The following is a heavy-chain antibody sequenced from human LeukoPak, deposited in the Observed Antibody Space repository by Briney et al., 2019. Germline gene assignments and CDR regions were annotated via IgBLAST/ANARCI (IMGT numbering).Heavy chain of an antibody. J-gene: IGHJ4*02. CDR3: ARDGEQQLVFDY. Sequence: PGGSLRLSCAASGFTFSSYGMHWVRQAPGKGLEWVAVISYDGSNKYYADSVKGRFTISRDNAKNSLYLQMNSLRAEDTAVYYCARDGEQQLVFDYWAQGTLVTVSS. CDR1: GFTFSSYG. V-gene: IGHV3-30*03. D-gene: IGHD6-13*01. CDR2: ISYDGSNK.